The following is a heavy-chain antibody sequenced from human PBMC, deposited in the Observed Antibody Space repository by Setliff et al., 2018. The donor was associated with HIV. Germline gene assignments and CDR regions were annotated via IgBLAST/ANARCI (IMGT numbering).Heavy chain of an antibody. Sequence: ASVKVSCKASGYTFTDYYMHWVRQAPGQGLEWMGWINPKNGGTNSALKFQGRVTMTRDTSISTAYMELSRLRSDDTAVYYCARDGGGPGDYYYYYMDVWAKGTTVT. CDR3: ARDGGGPGDYYYYYMDV. J-gene: IGHJ6*03. D-gene: IGHD3-16*01. CDR2: INPKNGGT. V-gene: IGHV1-2*02. CDR1: GYTFTDYY.